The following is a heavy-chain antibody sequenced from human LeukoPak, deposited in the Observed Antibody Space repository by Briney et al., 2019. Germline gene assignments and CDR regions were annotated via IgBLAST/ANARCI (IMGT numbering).Heavy chain of an antibody. CDR1: GFTFSSYS. V-gene: IGHV3-23*01. Sequence: GGSLRLSCAASGFTFSSYSMNWVRQAPGKGLEWVSGISGSGGSTNYADSVKGRFIISRDNSKNTLYLQMNSLRAEDTAVYYCAKDSLLLWFGELSGWFDPWGQGTLVTVSS. J-gene: IGHJ5*02. D-gene: IGHD3-10*01. CDR2: ISGSGGST. CDR3: AKDSLLLWFGELSGWFDP.